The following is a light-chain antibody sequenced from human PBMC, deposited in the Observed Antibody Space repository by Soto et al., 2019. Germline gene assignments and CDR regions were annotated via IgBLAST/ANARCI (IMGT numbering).Light chain of an antibody. CDR3: QQRSSWPRA. V-gene: IGKV3-11*01. CDR2: DTS. J-gene: IGKJ4*01. CDR1: QNIDTY. Sequence: EIVLTQSPATLSLSLGERATLSCRTSQNIDTYLVWYQQKPGRPPRLLIYDTSKRATGVPDRFSGSGSGTDFTLTISSLAPEDFALYYCQQRSSWPRAFGGGTKVEI.